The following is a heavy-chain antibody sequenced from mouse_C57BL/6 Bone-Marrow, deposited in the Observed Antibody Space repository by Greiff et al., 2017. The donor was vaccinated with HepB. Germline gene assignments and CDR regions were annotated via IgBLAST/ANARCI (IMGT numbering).Heavy chain of an antibody. V-gene: IGHV1-59*01. D-gene: IGHD1-1*01. J-gene: IGHJ2*01. CDR2: IDPSDSYT. CDR3: ARWMDYGSSFSFDY. Sequence: VQLQQPGAELVRPGTSVKLSCKASGYTFTSYWMHWVKQRPGQGLEWIGVIDPSDSYTNYNQKFKGKATLTVDTSSSTAYMQLSSLTSEDSAVYYCARWMDYGSSFSFDYWGQGTTLTVSS. CDR1: GYTFTSYW.